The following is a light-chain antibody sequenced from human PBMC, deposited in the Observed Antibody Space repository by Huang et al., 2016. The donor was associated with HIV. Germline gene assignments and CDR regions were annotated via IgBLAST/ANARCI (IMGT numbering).Light chain of an antibody. V-gene: IGKV3-20*01. CDR2: GSS. J-gene: IGKJ1*01. Sequence: EIVLTQSPDTLSLSPGERGALSGRASKNVTNDYLDWDQQKSGQAPRLLIYGSSGRATGVPVRFGGSGSGAEFILTIDRLEPEDFASYYCQQYSTSPWTFGPGTKLEVK. CDR1: KNVTNDY. CDR3: QQYSTSPWT.